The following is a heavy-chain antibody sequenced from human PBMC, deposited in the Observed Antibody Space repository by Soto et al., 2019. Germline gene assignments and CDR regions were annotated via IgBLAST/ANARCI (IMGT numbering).Heavy chain of an antibody. Sequence: QVQLVESGGGVVQPGTSLRLSCAASGFTFSSSAMHWVRQAPGKGLARVAIISYDGSDKHYGDSLEGRFTISRDNSQNTLFLQMNSLRPDDTAIYYCAKDNPTIAYWGQGTLVTVSS. CDR2: ISYDGSDK. V-gene: IGHV3-30*18. CDR3: AKDNPTIAY. J-gene: IGHJ4*02. CDR1: GFTFSSSA.